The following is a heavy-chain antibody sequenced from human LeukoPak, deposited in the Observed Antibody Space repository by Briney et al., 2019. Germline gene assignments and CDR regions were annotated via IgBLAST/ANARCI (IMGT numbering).Heavy chain of an antibody. D-gene: IGHD3-22*01. Sequence: PGGSLRLSCTASGFTVRSNYMSWVRQSPRKGLEWVSIMYSGGSTDYADSVKGRFIISRDHSKNTLYLQMNSLRAEDTAVYYCARVPSGYNAFDIWGQGTMVTVSS. CDR3: ARVPSGYNAFDI. CDR1: GFTVRSNY. CDR2: MYSGGST. V-gene: IGHV3-53*01. J-gene: IGHJ3*02.